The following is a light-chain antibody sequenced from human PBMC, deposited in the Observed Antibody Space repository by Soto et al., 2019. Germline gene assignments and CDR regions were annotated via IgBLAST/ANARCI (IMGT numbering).Light chain of an antibody. J-gene: IGLJ2*01. CDR2: DTS. CDR1: TGAVTSNHH. V-gene: IGLV7-46*01. Sequence: QAVVTQEPSLTVSPGGTVTLTCGSSTGAVTSNHHPYWFQQKAGQAPRTLIYDTSNKHSWTPARFSGSLLGDKAALTLSGAQTADEAQYYCLLSYNAARVFGGGTKVTVL. CDR3: LLSYNAARV.